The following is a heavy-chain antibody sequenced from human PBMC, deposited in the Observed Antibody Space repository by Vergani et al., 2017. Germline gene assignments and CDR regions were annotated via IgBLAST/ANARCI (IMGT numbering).Heavy chain of an antibody. D-gene: IGHD3-10*01. V-gene: IGHV3-23*01. CDR1: GFTFSSYA. J-gene: IGHJ3*02. CDR3: AKDQVILLWFGELNRGRDAFDI. CDR2: ISGSGGST. Sequence: EVQLLESGGGLVQHGGSLRLSCAASGFTFSSYAMSWVRQAPGKGLEWVSAISGSGGSTYYADSVKGRFTISRDNSKNTLYLQMNSLRAEDTAVYYCAKDQVILLWFGELNRGRDAFDIWGQGTMVTVSS.